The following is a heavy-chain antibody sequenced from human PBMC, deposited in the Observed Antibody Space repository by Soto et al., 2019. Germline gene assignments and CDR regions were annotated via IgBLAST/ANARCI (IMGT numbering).Heavy chain of an antibody. Sequence: SETLPLTCAVYGGSFSGYYWSWIRQPPGKGLEWIGEINHSGSTNYNPSLKSRVTISVDTSKNQFSLKLSSVTAADTAVYYCATARAYSYGYSYWGQGTLVTVSS. V-gene: IGHV4-34*01. J-gene: IGHJ4*02. CDR2: INHSGST. CDR3: ATARAYSYGYSY. D-gene: IGHD5-18*01. CDR1: GGSFSGYY.